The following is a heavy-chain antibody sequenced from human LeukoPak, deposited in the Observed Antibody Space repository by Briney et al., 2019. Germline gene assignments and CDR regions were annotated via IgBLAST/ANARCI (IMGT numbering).Heavy chain of an antibody. D-gene: IGHD3/OR15-3a*01. J-gene: IGHJ4*02. V-gene: IGHV3-74*01. CDR3: ASSFSTVDY. CDR2: ISSDGSNT. CDR1: GFTFSSYW. Sequence: SGGSLRLSCAASGFTFSSYWMHWVRQAPGKGLVWVSRISSDGSNTGYADSVKGRFTISRDNAKSTVYLQMNSLSAEDTAVYYCASSFSTVDYWGQGTLVTVSS.